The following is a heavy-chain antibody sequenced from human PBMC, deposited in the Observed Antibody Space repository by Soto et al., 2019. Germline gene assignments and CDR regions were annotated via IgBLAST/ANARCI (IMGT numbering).Heavy chain of an antibody. CDR2: IKSKSDGPTT. D-gene: IGHD3-3*01. CDR3: TTGLTTFRVVIDP. J-gene: IGHJ5*02. V-gene: IGHV3-15*01. CDR1: VFNFSNAL. Sequence: WGSLRVSCVSSVFNFSNALMNWVRQATGKGLERVGRIKSKSDGPTTDYAAPVRGRFIISRDDSKNTLYLQMNSLKTEDTAVYYCTTGLTTFRVVIDPWGQGTMVTVSS.